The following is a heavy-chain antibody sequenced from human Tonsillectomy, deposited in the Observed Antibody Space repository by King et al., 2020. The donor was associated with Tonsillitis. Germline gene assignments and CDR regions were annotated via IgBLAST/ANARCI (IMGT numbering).Heavy chain of an antibody. CDR1: GFTFSDHY. J-gene: IGHJ4*02. D-gene: IGHD3-22*01. V-gene: IGHV3-11*01. Sequence: QVQLVESGGGLVKPGGSLRLSCAASGFTFSDHYMSWIRQAPGKGLEWVSYISSSGSTMYYADFVKGRFTISRDNAKNSLYLQMNSLRADDTAVYYCARDYYDSSGYGVFDYWGQGTLVTVSS. CDR2: ISSSGSTM. CDR3: ARDYYDSSGYGVFDY.